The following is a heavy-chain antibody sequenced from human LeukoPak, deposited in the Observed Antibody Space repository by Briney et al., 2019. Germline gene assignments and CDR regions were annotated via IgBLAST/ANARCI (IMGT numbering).Heavy chain of an antibody. CDR3: AKDLWESVVVVAATPFEC. J-gene: IGHJ4*02. CDR2: ISYDGSNK. Sequence: RRSLRLSSAASGFTFTSYGMHWVRQAPGKGLEWVALISYDGSNKYYADSVKGRFAISRDNSKNTLYLQMNSLRAEDTAVYYCAKDLWESVVVVAATPFECWGQGTLVTVSS. V-gene: IGHV3-30*18. D-gene: IGHD2-15*01. CDR1: GFTFTSYG.